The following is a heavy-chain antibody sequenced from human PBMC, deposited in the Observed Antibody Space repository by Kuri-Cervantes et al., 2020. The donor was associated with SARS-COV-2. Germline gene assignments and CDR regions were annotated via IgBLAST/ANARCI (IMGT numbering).Heavy chain of an antibody. V-gene: IGHV5-51*01. D-gene: IGHD3-3*01. J-gene: IGHJ6*03. CDR2: IYPGDSDT. CDR3: ARHVQPYYDFWSGHYYYYMDV. CDR1: GYSFTSYW. Sequence: KVSCKGSGYSFTSYWIGWVRQMPGKDLEWMGIIYPGDSDTRYRPSFQGQVTISTDKSISTAYLQWSSLKASDTDMYYCARHVQPYYDFWSGHYYYYMDVWGKGTTVTVSS.